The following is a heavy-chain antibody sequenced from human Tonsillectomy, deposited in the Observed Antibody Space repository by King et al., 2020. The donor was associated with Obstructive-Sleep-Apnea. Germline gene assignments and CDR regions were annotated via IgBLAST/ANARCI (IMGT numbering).Heavy chain of an antibody. V-gene: IGHV2-70*11. CDR2: VDWDDDK. J-gene: IGHJ6*02. D-gene: IGHD1-20*01. CDR3: ARTTRIIGPTGNYYPMDV. CDR1: GFSLSSSGMC. Sequence: TLKESGPALVKSTQTLTLTCTFSGFSLSSSGMCVSWLRRPPGKALEWLARVDWDDDKYYSTSLKTRLTIYKDTSKNQVVLTMTNMDPVDTATYYCARTTRIIGPTGNYYPMDVWGQGTTVTVSS.